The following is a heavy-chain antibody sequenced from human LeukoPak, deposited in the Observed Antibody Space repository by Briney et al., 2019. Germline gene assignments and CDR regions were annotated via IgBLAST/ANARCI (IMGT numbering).Heavy chain of an antibody. CDR2: ISGSGGST. J-gene: IGHJ1*01. CDR1: GFTFTSYA. V-gene: IGHV3-23*01. D-gene: IGHD4/OR15-4a*01. CDR3: AKEIYGDPTGGRFQH. Sequence: SGGSLRLSCAASGFTFTSYAMSWVRQVSGKGLEWGSVISGSGGSTYYADSVKGRFTISRDNSKNTLYLQMKSLRAEDTAVYYCAKEIYGDPTGGRFQHWGQGTLVTVSS.